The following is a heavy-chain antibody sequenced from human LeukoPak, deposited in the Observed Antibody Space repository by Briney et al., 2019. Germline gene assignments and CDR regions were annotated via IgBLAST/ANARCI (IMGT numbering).Heavy chain of an antibody. V-gene: IGHV3-21*01. D-gene: IGHD2-15*01. Sequence: GGSLRLSCAASGFTFSSYSMNWVRQARGKGLEWVSSISSSSSYIYYADSVKGRFTISRDNAKNSLYLQMNSLRAEDTAVYYCARVVVVAATPYYYGMDVWGRGTTVTVSS. CDR3: ARVVVVAATPYYYGMDV. CDR1: GFTFSSYS. CDR2: ISSSSSYI. J-gene: IGHJ6*02.